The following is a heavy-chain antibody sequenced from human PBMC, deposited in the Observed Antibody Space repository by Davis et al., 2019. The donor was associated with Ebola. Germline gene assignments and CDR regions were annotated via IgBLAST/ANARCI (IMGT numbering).Heavy chain of an antibody. D-gene: IGHD6-19*01. CDR1: GSTFSHHA. V-gene: IGHV3-7*01. J-gene: IGHJ5*02. CDR2: IKYDGSDK. Sequence: PGGSLRLSCAAFGSTFSHHAMHWVRQVPGKGLEWVGKIKYDGSDKYYVDSVKGRFTISRDNAKNSLYLQMNSLTVEDTAIYYCAKDSGWQMSPWGQGTLVIVSS. CDR3: AKDSGWQMSP.